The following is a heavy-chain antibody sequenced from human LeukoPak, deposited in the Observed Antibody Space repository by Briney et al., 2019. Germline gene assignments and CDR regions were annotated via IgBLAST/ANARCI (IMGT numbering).Heavy chain of an antibody. V-gene: IGHV3-30*14. D-gene: IGHD1-26*01. J-gene: IGHJ4*02. CDR3: ARAYQWVSL. CDR1: GFTFSSYA. Sequence: QPGGSLRLSCAASGFTFSSYAMHWVLQAPGKGLEWVAVISYDGSNKYYADSVKGRFTISRDNSKNTLYLQMNSLRAEDTAVYYCARAYQWVSLWGQGSLVTVSS. CDR2: ISYDGSNK.